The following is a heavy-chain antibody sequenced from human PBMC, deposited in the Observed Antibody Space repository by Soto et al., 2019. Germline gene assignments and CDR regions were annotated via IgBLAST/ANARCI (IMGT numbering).Heavy chain of an antibody. J-gene: IGHJ4*02. CDR1: GYSFTSYW. V-gene: IGHV5-10-1*01. CDR3: ARHEAYWYYYDSSGYQYYFDY. D-gene: IGHD3-22*01. CDR2: IDPSDSYT. Sequence: PXESLKISCKGSGYSFTSYWISWVRQMPGKGLEWMGRIDPSDSYTNYSPSFQGHVTISADKSISTAYLQWSSLKASDTAMYYCARHEAYWYYYDSSGYQYYFDYWGQGTLVTVSS.